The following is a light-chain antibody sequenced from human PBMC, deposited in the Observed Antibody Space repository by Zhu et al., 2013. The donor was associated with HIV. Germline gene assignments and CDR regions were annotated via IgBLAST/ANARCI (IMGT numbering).Light chain of an antibody. Sequence: EIVLTQSPGTLSLSPGERATLSCRASQSISRSYLAWYQQKPGQTPRLLIYAASSRATGVPDRFSGSGSGTDFTLTISSLEPEDFAVYYCHQYGRSHTFGQGTKLEI. CDR3: HQYGRSHT. CDR1: QSISRSY. J-gene: IGKJ2*01. V-gene: IGKV3-20*01. CDR2: AAS.